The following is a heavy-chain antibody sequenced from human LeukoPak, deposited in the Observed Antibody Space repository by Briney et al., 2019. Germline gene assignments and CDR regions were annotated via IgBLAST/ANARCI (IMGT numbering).Heavy chain of an antibody. Sequence: GASVKVSCKASGYTFTSYAMHWVRQAPGQRLEWMGWINAGNGNTKYSQKFQGRVTITRDTSASTAYMELSSLRSEDTAVYYCARDSPLLRGSGVISDFDYWGQGTLVTVSS. CDR1: GYTFTSYA. J-gene: IGHJ4*02. CDR2: INAGNGNT. D-gene: IGHD3-10*01. CDR3: ARDSPLLRGSGVISDFDY. V-gene: IGHV1-3*01.